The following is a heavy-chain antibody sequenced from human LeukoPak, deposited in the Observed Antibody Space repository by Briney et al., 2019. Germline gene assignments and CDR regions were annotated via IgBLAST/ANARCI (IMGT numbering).Heavy chain of an antibody. CDR3: ARGSTGDKSNN. V-gene: IGHV4-31*03. Sequence: KTSETPSLTCTVSGGSISSGGYYWSWIRQLPGKGLEWIGYIYYSGTTSYNPSLKSRLTISLDTSENQFSLKLSSVTAADTAVYYCARGSTGDKSNNWGQGTLVTVSS. CDR1: GGSISSGGYY. CDR2: IYYSGTT. D-gene: IGHD7-27*01. J-gene: IGHJ4*02.